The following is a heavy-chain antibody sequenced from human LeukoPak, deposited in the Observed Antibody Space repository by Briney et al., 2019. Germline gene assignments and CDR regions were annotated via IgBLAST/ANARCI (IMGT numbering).Heavy chain of an antibody. D-gene: IGHD3-10*01. CDR2: ISGSGGST. V-gene: IGHV3-23*01. CDR1: GFTFSSYA. Sequence: GGSLRLSCAASGFTFSSYAMSWVRQAPGKGLEWVSAISGSGGSTYYADSVKGRSTISRDNSKNTLYLQMNSLRAEDTAVYYCAKGVRGVIIPFGAFDIWGQGTMVTVSS. CDR3: AKGVRGVIIPFGAFDI. J-gene: IGHJ3*02.